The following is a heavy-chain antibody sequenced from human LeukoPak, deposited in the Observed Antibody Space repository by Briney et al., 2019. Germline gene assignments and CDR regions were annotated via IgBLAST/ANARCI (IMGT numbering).Heavy chain of an antibody. V-gene: IGHV1-46*01. D-gene: IGHD1-26*01. Sequence: ASVKVSCKSSGYSFTSHYIHWVRQAPGQGLEWMGRINPNGGTTTSAQKFQGRVTITRDTSTSTVYMDLGSLRSEDTAVYYCARGGFGLGVGATRGLNWFDPWGQGTLVTVSS. CDR1: GYSFTSHY. CDR2: INPNGGTT. J-gene: IGHJ5*02. CDR3: ARGGFGLGVGATRGLNWFDP.